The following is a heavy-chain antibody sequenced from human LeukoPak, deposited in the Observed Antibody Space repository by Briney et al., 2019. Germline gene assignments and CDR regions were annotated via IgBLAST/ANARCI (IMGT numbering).Heavy chain of an antibody. CDR2: ISSSSNYI. J-gene: IGHJ4*02. D-gene: IGHD3-3*01. Sequence: PGGSLRLSCAASGFTFNNYCMNWVRQAPGKGLEWVSSISSSSNYIYYAYSVKGRFTISRDNAKNSLYLQMNSLRAEDTAVYYCARDLTDDFWSGYHFDSWGQGTLVTVSS. V-gene: IGHV3-21*01. CDR3: ARDLTDDFWSGYHFDS. CDR1: GFTFNNYC.